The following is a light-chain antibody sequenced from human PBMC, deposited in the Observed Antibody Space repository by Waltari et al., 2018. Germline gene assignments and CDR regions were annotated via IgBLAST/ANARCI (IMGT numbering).Light chain of an antibody. CDR3: QNHERLPAT. CDR2: AAS. V-gene: IGKV3-20*01. J-gene: IGKJ1*01. Sequence: EIVLTQSPGTLSLSPGERATLSCRASQSIGRYLVWYQQKPGQAPRLLISAASSRATGIPDRFSGRGSGTDFSLTISRLEPEDFAVYYCQNHERLPATFGQGTKVEIK. CDR1: QSIGRY.